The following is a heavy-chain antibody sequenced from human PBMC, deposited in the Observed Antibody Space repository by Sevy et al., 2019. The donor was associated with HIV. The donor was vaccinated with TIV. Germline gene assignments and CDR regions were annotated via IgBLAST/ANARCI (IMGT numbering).Heavy chain of an antibody. J-gene: IGHJ5*02. CDR2: ISRTSTTT. CDR3: AREAYYYDSRDENWFDP. Sequence: GESLKISCKASGFTFSTYSMHWVRQAPGKGLEWVSSISRTSTTTYYADSAKGRFTISRDNAKNSLYLQMNSLRDEDTAVYYCAREAYYYDSRDENWFDPWGQGTLVTVSS. D-gene: IGHD3-22*01. V-gene: IGHV3-48*02. CDR1: GFTFSTYS.